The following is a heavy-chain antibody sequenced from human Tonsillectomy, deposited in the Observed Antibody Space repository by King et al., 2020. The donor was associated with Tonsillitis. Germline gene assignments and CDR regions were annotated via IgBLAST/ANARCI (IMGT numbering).Heavy chain of an antibody. Sequence: VQLVESGGGLVQPGGSLRLSCAASGLTFSSYAMNWVRQAPGKGLEWVSGITGSVGGTYYADSVKGRFTISRDNSKNTLYLQMNSLRAEDTAVYYCAKRYGANSGHFDYWGQGTLVTVSS. J-gene: IGHJ4*02. CDR3: AKRYGANSGHFDY. V-gene: IGHV3-23*04. CDR2: ITGSVGGT. D-gene: IGHD4/OR15-4a*01. CDR1: GLTFSSYA.